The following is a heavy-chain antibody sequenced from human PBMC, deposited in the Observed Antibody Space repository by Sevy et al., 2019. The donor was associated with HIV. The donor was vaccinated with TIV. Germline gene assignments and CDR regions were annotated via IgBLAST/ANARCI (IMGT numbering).Heavy chain of an antibody. CDR3: ARGAYKYLTGHAFDI. CDR2: ISSSSSTI. Sequence: GGSLRLSCAASGFTFSSYSMNWVRQAPGKGLEWVSYISSSSSTIYYADSVKGRFTISRDNAKNSLYLQMNSLRDEDTAVYYCARGAYKYLTGHAFDIWGQGTMVTVSS. J-gene: IGHJ3*02. CDR1: GFTFSSYS. D-gene: IGHD3-9*01. V-gene: IGHV3-48*02.